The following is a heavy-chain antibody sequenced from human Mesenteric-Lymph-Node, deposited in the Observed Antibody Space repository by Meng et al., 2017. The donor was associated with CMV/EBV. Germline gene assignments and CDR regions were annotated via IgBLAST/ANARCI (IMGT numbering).Heavy chain of an antibody. V-gene: IGHV3-7*01. CDR1: GFTFSSYW. Sequence: ETLSLTCAASGFTFSSYWMSWVRQAPGKGLEWVANIKQDGSEKYYVDSVKGRFTISRDNSKNTLYLQMNSLRAEDTAVYYCARDFSDYSNIIDYWGQGTLVTVSS. CDR3: ARDFSDYSNIIDY. D-gene: IGHD4-11*01. CDR2: IKQDGSEK. J-gene: IGHJ4*02.